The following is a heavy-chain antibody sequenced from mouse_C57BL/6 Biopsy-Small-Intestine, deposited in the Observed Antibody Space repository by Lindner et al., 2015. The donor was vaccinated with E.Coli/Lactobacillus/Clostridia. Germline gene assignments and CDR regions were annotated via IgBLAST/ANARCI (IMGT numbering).Heavy chain of an antibody. J-gene: IGHJ3*01. CDR2: VNPTNGNT. V-gene: IGHV1-19*01. CDR1: GYTFTDYY. CDR3: ARGNDYDEGFAY. Sequence: VQLQESGPELVRPGASVKMSCKASGYTFTDYYMNWVKQSHGKSLEWIGRVNPTNGNTTFNQKFMGKATLTVDKSLSTAYMQLNSLTSEDSAVYYCARGNDYDEGFAYWGQGTLVTVSA. D-gene: IGHD2-4*01.